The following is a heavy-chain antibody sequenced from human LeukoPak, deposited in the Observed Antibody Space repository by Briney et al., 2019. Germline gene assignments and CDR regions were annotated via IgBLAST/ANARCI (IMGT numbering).Heavy chain of an antibody. V-gene: IGHV3-30*02. CDR3: AKVTAPSGVDHNNADGQNWFDP. CDR1: GFTFSSYG. CDR2: IRYDGSNK. J-gene: IGHJ5*02. Sequence: GGSLRLSCAASGFTFSSYGMHWVRQAPGKGLEWVAIIRYDGSNKYYADSVKGRFTISRDNSKNTLYLQMNSLRAEDTAVYYCAKVTAPSGVDHNNADGQNWFDPWGQGTLVTVSS. D-gene: IGHD1/OR15-1a*01.